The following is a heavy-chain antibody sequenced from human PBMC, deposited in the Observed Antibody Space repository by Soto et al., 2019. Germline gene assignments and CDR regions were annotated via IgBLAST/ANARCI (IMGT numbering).Heavy chain of an antibody. CDR1: GYTFSDYY. D-gene: IGHD4-17*01. CDR2: INPDSGGT. CDR3: TRKVRDYIFDY. J-gene: IGHJ4*02. Sequence: ASVKVSCKASGYTFSDYYMHWVRQAPGQGLVWMGWINPDSGGTKYTQKFQGRVTMTRDTSISTAYMELSGLRSDDTAVYYCTRKVRDYIFDYWGQGTLVTVSS. V-gene: IGHV1-2*02.